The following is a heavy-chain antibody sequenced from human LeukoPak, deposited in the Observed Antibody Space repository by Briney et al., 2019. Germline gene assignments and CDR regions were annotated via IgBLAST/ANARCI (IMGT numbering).Heavy chain of an antibody. CDR1: GFTFSSHG. V-gene: IGHV3-33*01. CDR3: TRGCGGSPGCYIIDN. D-gene: IGHD2-21*01. CDR2: IWNDGSYE. Sequence: PGGSLRLSCEASGFTFSSHGMHWVRQAPGKGLEWVAVIWNDGSYEYYADSVEGRFTVSRDNSKNTLYLQMDSLRAEDTALYYCTRGCGGSPGCYIIDNWGQGTLVTVSS. J-gene: IGHJ4*02.